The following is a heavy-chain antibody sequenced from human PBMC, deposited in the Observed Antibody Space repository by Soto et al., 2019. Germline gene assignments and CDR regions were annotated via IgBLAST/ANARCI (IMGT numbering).Heavy chain of an antibody. CDR2: MNPNSGNT. J-gene: IGHJ6*02. D-gene: IGHD3-10*01. V-gene: IGHV1-8*01. CDR3: ARVGEGPIGDFGMDV. Sequence: WASVKVSCKASGYTFTSYDINWVRQATGQGLEWMGWMNPNSGNTGYAQKFQGRVTMTRNTSISTAYMELSSLRSEDTAVYYCARVGEGPIGDFGMDVWGQGTTVTVSS. CDR1: GYTFTSYD.